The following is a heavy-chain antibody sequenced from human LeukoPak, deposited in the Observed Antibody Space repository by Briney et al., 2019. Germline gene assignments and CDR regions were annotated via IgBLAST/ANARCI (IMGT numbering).Heavy chain of an antibody. Sequence: ASVKVSCKASGYTFTSYAMNWVRQAPGQGLEWMGWINTNTGNPTYAQGFTGRFVFSLDTSVSAAYLQISSLKAEDTAVYYCARGRVYCSTTSCSQGDYGPIFDYWGEGALGTVSS. J-gene: IGHJ4*02. CDR1: GYTFTSYA. D-gene: IGHD2-2*01. V-gene: IGHV7-4-1*02. CDR3: ARGRVYCSTTSCSQGDYGPIFDY. CDR2: INTNTGNP.